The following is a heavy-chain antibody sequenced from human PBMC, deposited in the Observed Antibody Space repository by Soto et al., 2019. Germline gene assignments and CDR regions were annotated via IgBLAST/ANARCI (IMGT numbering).Heavy chain of an antibody. V-gene: IGHV3-74*01. CDR1: GFTFSSYW. Sequence: GGSLRLSCAASGFTFSSYWMHWVRQAPGKGLVWVSRINSDGSSTSYADSVKGRFTISRDNAKNTLYLQMNSLRAEDTAVYYCARVYPYSSGWYSGFQHWGQGTLVTVS. D-gene: IGHD6-19*01. CDR3: ARVYPYSSGWYSGFQH. J-gene: IGHJ1*01. CDR2: INSDGSST.